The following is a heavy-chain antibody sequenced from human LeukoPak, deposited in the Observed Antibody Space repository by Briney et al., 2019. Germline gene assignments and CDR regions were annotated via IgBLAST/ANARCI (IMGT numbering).Heavy chain of an antibody. CDR1: GFTFDDYA. CDR3: ARSPTYYYDSSGTAPFDY. J-gene: IGHJ4*02. V-gene: IGHV3-9*01. CDR2: ISWNSGSI. D-gene: IGHD3-22*01. Sequence: GGSLRLSCAASGFTFDDYAMHWVRQAPGKGLKWVSGISWNSGSIGYADSVKGRFTISRDNAKNSLYLQMNSLRAEDTALYYCARSPTYYYDSSGTAPFDYWGQGTLVTVSS.